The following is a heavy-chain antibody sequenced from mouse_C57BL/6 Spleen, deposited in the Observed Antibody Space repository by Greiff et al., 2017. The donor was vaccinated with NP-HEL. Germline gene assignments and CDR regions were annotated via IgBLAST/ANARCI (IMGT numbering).Heavy chain of an antibody. CDR2: IDPSDSYT. CDR3: ARLTQATRAY. Sequence: VQLQQPGAELVRPGTSVKLSCKASGYTFTSYWMHWVKQRPGQGLEWIGVIDPSDSYTNYNQKFKGKATLTVDTSSSTAYMQLSSLTSEDSAVYYCARLTQATRAYWGQGTLVTVSA. CDR1: GYTFTSYW. J-gene: IGHJ3*01. D-gene: IGHD3-2*02. V-gene: IGHV1-59*01.